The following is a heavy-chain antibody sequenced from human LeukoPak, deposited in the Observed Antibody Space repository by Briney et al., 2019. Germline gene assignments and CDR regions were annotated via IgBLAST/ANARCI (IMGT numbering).Heavy chain of an antibody. CDR2: IFYSGTT. V-gene: IGHV4-39*01. Sequence: SETLSLTCTVSGGSISSDTYYWGWVRQPPGKGLEWIGSIFYSGTTYYGPSLKSRVTISVDTSENQFSLKLSSVTAADAAVYYCARLPTGYPNWFDTWGQGVLVTVSS. CDR1: GGSISSDTYY. D-gene: IGHD5-18*01. CDR3: ARLPTGYPNWFDT. J-gene: IGHJ5*02.